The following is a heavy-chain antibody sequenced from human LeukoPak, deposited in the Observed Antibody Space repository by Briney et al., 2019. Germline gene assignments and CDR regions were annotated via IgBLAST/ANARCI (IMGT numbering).Heavy chain of an antibody. CDR2: IYSSGTT. CDR1: GFSVTGNY. V-gene: IGHV3-53*01. J-gene: IGHJ4*02. Sequence: GGSLRLSCAASGFSVTGNYMTWVRQAPGKGVEWLSVIYSSGTTYYADSVKGRFTISRDNSKSTLYLQMTSLRVEDTAVYYCVMGRMWPGRFDYWGQGTLVTVSS. CDR3: VMGRMWPGRFDY. D-gene: IGHD2-8*01.